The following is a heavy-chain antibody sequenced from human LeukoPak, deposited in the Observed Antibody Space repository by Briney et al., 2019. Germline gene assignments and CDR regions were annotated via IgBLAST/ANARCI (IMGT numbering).Heavy chain of an antibody. V-gene: IGHV4-39*02. Sequence: SETLSLTCTVSGGSISSSSSYWGWIRQPPGKGLEWIGSIYYSGSTSFNPSLESRVTVSVDTSKNHFSLKLSSVTAADTAVYYCARLAVAGHFDYWGEGTLVTVSS. CDR2: IYYSGST. D-gene: IGHD6-19*01. CDR3: ARLAVAGHFDY. CDR1: GGSISSSSSY. J-gene: IGHJ4*01.